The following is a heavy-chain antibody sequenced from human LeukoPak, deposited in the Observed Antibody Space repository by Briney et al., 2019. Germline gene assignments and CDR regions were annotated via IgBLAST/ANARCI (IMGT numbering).Heavy chain of an antibody. CDR2: ISGSGGST. D-gene: IGHD2-21*01. J-gene: IGHJ5*02. CDR1: GFTFSSYA. CDR3: ARAYCGAYCHSLNPLFWFDP. Sequence: PGGSLRLSCAASGFTFSSYAMSWVRQAPGKGLEWVSAISGSGGSTYYADSVKGRFTISRDNSKNTLYLQMNSLRAEDTAVYYCARAYCGAYCHSLNPLFWFDPWGQGTLVTVSS. V-gene: IGHV3-23*01.